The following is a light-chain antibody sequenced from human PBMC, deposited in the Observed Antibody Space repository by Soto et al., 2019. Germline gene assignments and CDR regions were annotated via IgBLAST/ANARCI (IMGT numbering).Light chain of an antibody. V-gene: IGKV1-17*01. CDR1: QGIRND. Sequence: DIPMTQAPSSLSASLGDRLTITCRASQGIRNDLGWYQQKPGKAPKLLIYDASSLESGVPSRFSGSGSGTEFTLTISSLQPDDFATYYCQQYNSYPWTFGQGTKVDIK. CDR3: QQYNSYPWT. J-gene: IGKJ1*01. CDR2: DAS.